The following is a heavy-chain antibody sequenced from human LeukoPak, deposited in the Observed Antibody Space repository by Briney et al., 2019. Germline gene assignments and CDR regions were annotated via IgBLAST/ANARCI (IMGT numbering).Heavy chain of an antibody. V-gene: IGHV1-2*02. CDR1: GYTFIGYY. Sequence: ASVKVSCKASGYTFIGYYMHWVRQAPGQGLEWMGWINPNSGGTNYAQKFQGRVTMTRDTSISTAYMELSRLRSDDTAVYYCARTYYYDSSGYYYFDYWGQGTLVTVSS. J-gene: IGHJ4*02. CDR2: INPNSGGT. CDR3: ARTYYYDSSGYYYFDY. D-gene: IGHD3-22*01.